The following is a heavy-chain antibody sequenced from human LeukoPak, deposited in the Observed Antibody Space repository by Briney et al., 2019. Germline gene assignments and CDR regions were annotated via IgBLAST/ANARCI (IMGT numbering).Heavy chain of an antibody. J-gene: IGHJ4*02. V-gene: IGHV4-34*01. CDR3: ARVRGPYSSGYYWSPYFDY. CDR1: GGSFSGYY. D-gene: IGHD3-22*01. Sequence: SETLSLTCAVYGGSFSGYYWSWIRQPPGKGLEWIGEINHSGSTNYNPSLKSRVTISVDTSKNQFSLKLSSVTAADTAVYYCARVRGPYSSGYYWSPYFDYWGQGTLVTVSS. CDR2: INHSGST.